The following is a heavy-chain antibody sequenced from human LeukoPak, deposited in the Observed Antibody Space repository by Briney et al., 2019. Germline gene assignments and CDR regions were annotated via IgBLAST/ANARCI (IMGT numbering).Heavy chain of an antibody. J-gene: IGHJ6*03. CDR2: MNPNSGNT. D-gene: IGHD4-17*01. V-gene: IGHV1-8*02. CDR1: GDTFNNYF. CDR3: ARGGGDYSLFVYYYYMDV. Sequence: ASVKVSCKASGDTFNNYFLAWVRQATGQGLEWMGWMNPNSGNTGYAQKFQGRVTMTRNTSISTAYMELSSLRSEDTAVYYCARGGGDYSLFVYYYYMDVWGKGTTVTISS.